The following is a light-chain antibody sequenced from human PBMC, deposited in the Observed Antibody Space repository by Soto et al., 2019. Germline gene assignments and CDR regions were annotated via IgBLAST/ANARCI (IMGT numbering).Light chain of an antibody. CDR1: QSISSY. Sequence: DIQMTQSPSSLSASVGDRVIITCRAGQSISSYLNWYQQKPGRAPKLLIYAASSLESGVPSRFSGSGSGTEFTLTITSLQPDDFATYYCQQYNSYPWTFGQGTKVDIK. CDR2: AAS. V-gene: IGKV1-5*01. CDR3: QQYNSYPWT. J-gene: IGKJ1*01.